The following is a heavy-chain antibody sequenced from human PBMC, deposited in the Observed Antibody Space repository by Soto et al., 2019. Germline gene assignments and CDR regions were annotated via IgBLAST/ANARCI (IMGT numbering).Heavy chain of an antibody. CDR1: GGSLSSYY. CDR3: GGGGSGYGY. Sequence: SQTRSLTCTVSGGSLSSYYWSWIRQPPGKGLEWIGYIYYSGSTNYNPSLKSRATISVDTSKNQYSLKLSSVTAADTAVDYCGGGGSGYGYWGKGTLVTVSS. CDR2: IYYSGST. V-gene: IGHV4-59*01. D-gene: IGHD3-3*01. J-gene: IGHJ4*02.